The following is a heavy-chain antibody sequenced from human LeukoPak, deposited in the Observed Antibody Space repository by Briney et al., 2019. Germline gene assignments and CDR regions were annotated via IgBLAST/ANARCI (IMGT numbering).Heavy chain of an antibody. D-gene: IGHD6-19*01. CDR1: GFTFSSYW. CDR3: AREMYSSGWLNAFDI. V-gene: IGHV3-20*04. J-gene: IGHJ3*02. Sequence: PGGSLRLSCAASGFTFSSYWMSWVRQAPGKGLEWVSGINWNGGSTGYADSVKGRFTISRDNAKNSLYLQMNSLRVEDTALYYCAREMYSSGWLNAFDIWGQGTMVTVSS. CDR2: INWNGGST.